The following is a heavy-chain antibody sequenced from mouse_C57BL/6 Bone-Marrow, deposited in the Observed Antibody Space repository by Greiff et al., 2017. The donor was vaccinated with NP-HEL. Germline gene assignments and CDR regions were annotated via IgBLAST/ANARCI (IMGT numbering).Heavy chain of an antibody. V-gene: IGHV10-1*01. Sequence: DVKLVESGGGLVQPKGSLKLSCAASGFSFNTYAMNWVRQAPGKGLEWVARIRSKSDNYATYYADSVKDRFTISRDDSESMLYLQMNNLKTEDTAMYYCVRRWFSRYYAMDYWGQGTSVTVSS. J-gene: IGHJ4*01. CDR3: VRRWFSRYYAMDY. D-gene: IGHD2-3*01. CDR2: IRSKSDNYAT. CDR1: GFSFNTYA.